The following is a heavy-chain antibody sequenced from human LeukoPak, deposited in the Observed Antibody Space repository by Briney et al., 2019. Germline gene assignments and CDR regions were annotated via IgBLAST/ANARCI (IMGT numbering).Heavy chain of an antibody. J-gene: IGHJ6*03. CDR3: AKDWTQVWFSPGSGTTFFYYWYMDV. CDR1: GFSFSSYG. D-gene: IGHD1-1*01. Sequence: GGSLRLSCAASGFSFSSYGMHWVRQAPGKGLEWVAFIRHDGSNEYYGDSMKGRVTISRDNSKNTLYVQMNSLRAEDTAVYYCAKDWTQVWFSPGSGTTFFYYWYMDVWGKGTTVTVSS. V-gene: IGHV3-30*02. CDR2: IRHDGSNE.